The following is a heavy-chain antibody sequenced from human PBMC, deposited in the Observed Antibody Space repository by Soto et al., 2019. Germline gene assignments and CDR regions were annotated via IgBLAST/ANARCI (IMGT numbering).Heavy chain of an antibody. CDR2: IIPIFGTA. V-gene: IGHV1-69*13. Sequence: SVKVSCKASGGTFSSYAISWVRQAPGQGLEWMGGIIPIFGTANYAQKFQGRVTITADESTSTAYMGLSSLRSEDTAVYYCARGEDGYNYYYYYGMDVWGQGTTVTVSS. CDR3: ARGEDGYNYYYYYGMDV. CDR1: GGTFSSYA. J-gene: IGHJ6*02. D-gene: IGHD5-12*01.